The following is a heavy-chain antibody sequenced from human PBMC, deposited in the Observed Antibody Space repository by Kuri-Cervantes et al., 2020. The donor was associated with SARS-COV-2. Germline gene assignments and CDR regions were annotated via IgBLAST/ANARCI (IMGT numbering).Heavy chain of an antibody. CDR2: ISYTGSA. D-gene: IGHD6-19*01. CDR1: GGSISSSSYY. V-gene: IGHV4-39*01. CDR3: ARLAYTSGWYGDHFDY. Sequence: TLSITCTVSGGSISSSSYYWGWIRQPPGKGLEWIGRISYTGSAYYNPSLESRVTISVDASKTQFSLKLNSVTAADSALYYCARLAYTSGWYGDHFDYWGQGTLVTVSS. J-gene: IGHJ4*02.